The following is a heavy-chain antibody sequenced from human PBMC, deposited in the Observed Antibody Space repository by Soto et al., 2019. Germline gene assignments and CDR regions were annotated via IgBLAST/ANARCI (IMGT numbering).Heavy chain of an antibody. D-gene: IGHD2-2*01. CDR1: GFTFNSYS. CDR2: INSGSTSV. V-gene: IGHV3-48*01. J-gene: IGHJ5*01. Sequence: EVQLVESGGGLVQPGGSLRLSCVASGFTFNSYSMNWVRQAPGKGLEWISYINSGSTSVFYADSVKGRFTISRDNAKNSLYLQMNSLRAEDTAVYYCASSTSPDASWGHGNLVTGSS. CDR3: ASSTSPDAS.